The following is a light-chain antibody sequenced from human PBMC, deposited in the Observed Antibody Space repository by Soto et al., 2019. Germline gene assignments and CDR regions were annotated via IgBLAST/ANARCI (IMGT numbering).Light chain of an antibody. CDR3: QQYNNWPHT. V-gene: IGKV3-15*01. CDR1: QSVSSN. CDR2: GAY. J-gene: IGKJ2*01. Sequence: EIVMTQSPATLSVYPGERATLSCRASQSVSSNLAWYPQKPGQAPRLLIYGAYTRATGIPARFSGSGSGTEFTLTISSLQSEDFAVYYCQQYNNWPHTFGQGTKLEIK.